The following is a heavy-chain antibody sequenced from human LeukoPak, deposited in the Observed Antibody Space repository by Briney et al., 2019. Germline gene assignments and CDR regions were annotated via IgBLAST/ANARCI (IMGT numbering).Heavy chain of an antibody. CDR1: GGSISSYY. J-gene: IGHJ3*02. Sequence: PSETLSLTCTVSGGSISSYYWSWIRQPPGKGLEWIGYIYYSGSTNYNPSLKSRVTISVDTSKNQFSLKLSSVTAADTAVYYCARSSRDAFDIWGQGTMVTVSS. CDR3: ARSSRDAFDI. D-gene: IGHD6-13*01. V-gene: IGHV4-59*01. CDR2: IYYSGST.